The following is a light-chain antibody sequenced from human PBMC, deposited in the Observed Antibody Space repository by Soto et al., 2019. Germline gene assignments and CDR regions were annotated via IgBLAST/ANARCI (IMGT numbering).Light chain of an antibody. CDR1: SSDVGGYNY. V-gene: IGLV2-14*03. CDR3: SSYTSTSTLV. CDR2: DVS. J-gene: IGLJ2*01. Sequence: QSALTQPASVSGSPGQSITISCTGTSSDVGGYNYVSWYQHHPGKAPKLMIYDVSNRPSGVSDRFSGSKSGNTASLTVSGLQTEDEADYYCSSYTSTSTLVFGGGTKVTV.